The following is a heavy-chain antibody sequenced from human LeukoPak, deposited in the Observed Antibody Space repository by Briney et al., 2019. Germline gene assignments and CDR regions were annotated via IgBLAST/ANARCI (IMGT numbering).Heavy chain of an antibody. CDR1: GFTVITND. V-gene: IGHV3-53*01. J-gene: IGHJ4*02. CDR2: LYSDGDT. D-gene: IGHD1-14*01. Sequence: GGSLRLSCAASGFTVITNDMTWVRQAPGKGLEWVSVLYSDGDTKYSDSVQGRFTISRDNSKNALYLEMNSLSPDDTAVYYCARGVEPLAANTLAYWGQGTLVTVSS. CDR3: ARGVEPLAANTLAY.